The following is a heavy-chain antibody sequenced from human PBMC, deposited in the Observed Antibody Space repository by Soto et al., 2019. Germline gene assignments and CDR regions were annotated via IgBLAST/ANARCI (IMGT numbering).Heavy chain of an antibody. V-gene: IGHV3-23*01. D-gene: IGHD4-4*01. CDR1: GFTLSSYA. CDR2: ISGSGGST. Sequence: EVQLLESGGGLVQPGGSLRLSCAASGFTLSSYAMSSVRQAPGKGLEWVSAISGSGGSTDYADSVKGRFTISRDNSKNTLYLQMNSLRAEDTAVYYCAKDVDYRNYVNSFDYWGQGTLVTVSS. J-gene: IGHJ4*02. CDR3: AKDVDYRNYVNSFDY.